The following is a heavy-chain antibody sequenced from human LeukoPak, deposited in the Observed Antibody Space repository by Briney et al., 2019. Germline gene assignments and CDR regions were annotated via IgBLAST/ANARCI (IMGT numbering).Heavy chain of an antibody. J-gene: IGHJ4*02. CDR3: ARGGCGDSAAPFDD. D-gene: IGHD2-21*02. CDR2: INPSAGST. Sequence: ASVKVSCKASGYSFTDHYLHWLRQAPGQGLEWMGMINPSAGSTRYAQKFQGRVTMTTDTSTSTVYMELSSLRSEDTAVYYCARGGCGDSAAPFDDWGQGTLVPVSS. CDR1: GYSFTDHY. V-gene: IGHV1-46*01.